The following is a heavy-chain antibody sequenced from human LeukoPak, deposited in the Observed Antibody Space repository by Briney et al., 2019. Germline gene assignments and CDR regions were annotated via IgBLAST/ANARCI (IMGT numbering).Heavy chain of an antibody. V-gene: IGHV3-11*01. CDR3: ARTVVAARPNRWFDP. Sequence: GGSLRLPCAASGFTFSDYYMSWIRQAPGKGLEWVSYISSSGSTIYYADSVKGRFTISRDNAKNSLYLQMNSLRAEDTAVYYCARTVVAARPNRWFDPWGQGTLVTVSS. CDR1: GFTFSDYY. D-gene: IGHD6-6*01. CDR2: ISSSGSTI. J-gene: IGHJ5*02.